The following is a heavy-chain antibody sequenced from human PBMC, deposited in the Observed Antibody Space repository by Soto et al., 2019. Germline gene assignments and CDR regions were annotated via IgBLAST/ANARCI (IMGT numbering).Heavy chain of an antibody. CDR3: ASVYYYDSSGYYYPYFDY. V-gene: IGHV1-69*06. Sequence: RASVKVSCKASGGTFSSYAISWVRQAPGQGLEWMGGIIPIFGTANYAQKFQGRVTITADKSTSTAYMELSSLRSEDTAVYYCASVYYYDSSGYYYPYFDYWGRGTLVTVSS. J-gene: IGHJ4*02. CDR2: IIPIFGTA. D-gene: IGHD3-22*01. CDR1: GGTFSSYA.